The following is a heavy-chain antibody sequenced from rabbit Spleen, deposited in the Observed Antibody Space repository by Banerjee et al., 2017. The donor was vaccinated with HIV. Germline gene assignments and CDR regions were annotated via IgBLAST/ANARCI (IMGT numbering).Heavy chain of an antibody. CDR3: ARTGGSGNGYAL. V-gene: IGHV1S45*01. CDR1: GFDFSSNCW. CDR2: IGAGSGATT. J-gene: IGHJ4*01. Sequence: QEQLVESGGDLVKPEGSLTLTCTASGFDFSSNCWICWVRQAPGKGLEWIACIGAGSGATTYYASWAKGRFTISKTSSTTVTLQMTSLTAADTATYFCARTGGSGNGYALWGPGPLVTVS. D-gene: IGHD1-1*01.